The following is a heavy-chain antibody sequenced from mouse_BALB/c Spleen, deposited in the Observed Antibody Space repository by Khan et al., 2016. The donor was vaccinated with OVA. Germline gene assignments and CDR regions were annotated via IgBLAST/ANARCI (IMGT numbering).Heavy chain of an antibody. CDR2: ITYSGNI. Sequence: VHLKESGPSLVKPSQTLSLTCSVTGDSITSGFWNWIRKFPGNKFEYLGYITYSGNIYYNPSLKRRFSFTRDTSKSQYYLQLNSVTTEDTATYYCARSYGSWAMDYWGQGTSVTVSS. CDR3: ARSYGSWAMDY. D-gene: IGHD1-1*01. CDR1: GDSITSGF. J-gene: IGHJ4*01. V-gene: IGHV3-8*02.